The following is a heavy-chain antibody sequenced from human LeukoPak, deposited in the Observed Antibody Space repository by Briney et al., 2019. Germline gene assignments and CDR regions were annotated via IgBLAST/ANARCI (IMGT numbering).Heavy chain of an antibody. CDR2: IIPIFGTA. CDR3: ARHLSSGWLFDY. CDR1: GDTFTSYA. Sequence: SVKVSCKASGDTFTSYAISWVRQAPGQGLEWMGGIIPIFGTANYAQKFQGRVTITADKSTSTAYMELSSLRSEDTAVCYCARHLSSGWLFDYWGQGTLVTVSS. J-gene: IGHJ4*02. V-gene: IGHV1-69*06. D-gene: IGHD6-19*01.